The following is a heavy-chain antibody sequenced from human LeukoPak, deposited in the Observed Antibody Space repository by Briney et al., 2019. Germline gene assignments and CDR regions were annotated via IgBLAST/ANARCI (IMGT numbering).Heavy chain of an antibody. CDR3: AKDSTHEYSGSYPDL. J-gene: IGHJ2*01. Sequence: GGSLRLSCAASEFIFTNFGMNWVRQAPGKGLEWLSYISSSGGSIYYADSVKGRFTISRDNSKNTLYLQMNSLRAEDTAVYYCAKDSTHEYSGSYPDLWGRGTLVTVSS. V-gene: IGHV3-48*01. CDR1: EFIFTNFG. D-gene: IGHD1-26*01. CDR2: ISSSGGSI.